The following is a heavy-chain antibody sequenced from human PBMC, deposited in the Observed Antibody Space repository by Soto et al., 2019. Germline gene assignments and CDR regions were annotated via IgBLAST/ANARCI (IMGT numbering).Heavy chain of an antibody. CDR3: ARDPVAAAGTYQYYYYYGMDV. Sequence: PGGSLRLSCAASGFTFSDYYMSWIRQAPGKELEWVSYISSSGSTIYYADSVKGRFTISRDNAKNSLYLQMNSLRAEDTAVYYCARDPVAAAGTYQYYYYYGMDVWGQGTTVTVSS. CDR1: GFTFSDYY. J-gene: IGHJ6*02. CDR2: ISSSGSTI. V-gene: IGHV3-11*01. D-gene: IGHD6-13*01.